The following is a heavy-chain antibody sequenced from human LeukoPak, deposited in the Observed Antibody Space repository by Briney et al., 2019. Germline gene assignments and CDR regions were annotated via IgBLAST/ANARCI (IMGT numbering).Heavy chain of an antibody. J-gene: IGHJ3*02. CDR3: ARDRPYCSSTSCLDAFDI. D-gene: IGHD2-2*01. CDR1: GYTFTSYG. Sequence: ASVKVSYKASGYTFTSYGISWVRQAPGQGLEWMAWIRAYNGNTNYAQKLQGRVTMTTDTSTSTAYMELRSLRSDDTAVYYCARDRPYCSSTSCLDAFDIWGQGTMVTVSS. CDR2: IRAYNGNT. V-gene: IGHV1-18*01.